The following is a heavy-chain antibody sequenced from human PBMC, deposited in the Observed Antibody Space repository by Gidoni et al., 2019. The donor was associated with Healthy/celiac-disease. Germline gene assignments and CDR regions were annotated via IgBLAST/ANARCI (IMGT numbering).Heavy chain of an antibody. D-gene: IGHD6-19*01. CDR1: GYAFITYA. Sequence: QVQLVQSGAEVKKPGASLKVSCKASGYAFITYALHWVRQAPGQRLEWMGWINPGNRNTKYSQNFQGRVTITRDSSASTAYMEVSNLRSEDTAVYYCARDSSRLEVAGMVGYFDLWGRGTLVTVSS. CDR2: INPGNRNT. J-gene: IGHJ2*01. V-gene: IGHV1-3*01. CDR3: ARDSSRLEVAGMVGYFDL.